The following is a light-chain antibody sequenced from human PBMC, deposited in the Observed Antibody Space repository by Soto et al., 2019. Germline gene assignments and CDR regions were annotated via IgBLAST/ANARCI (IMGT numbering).Light chain of an antibody. V-gene: IGKV2-30*01. J-gene: IGKJ1*01. CDR2: KVS. Sequence: DVVMTQSPLSLPVTLGQPASISCRSSQSLVYSDGNTYLNWFQQRPGQSPRRLIYKVSNRDSGVPDRLSGSGSGTDFTLKISRVEAADVGVYFCMQGTHWPRTFGQGTKVEIK. CDR1: QSLVYSDGNTY. CDR3: MQGTHWPRT.